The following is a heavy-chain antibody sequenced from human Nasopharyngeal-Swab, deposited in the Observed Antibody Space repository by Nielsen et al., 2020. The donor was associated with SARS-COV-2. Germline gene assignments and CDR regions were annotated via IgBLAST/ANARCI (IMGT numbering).Heavy chain of an antibody. D-gene: IGHD3-16*02. V-gene: IGHV4-34*01. Sequence: SETLSLTCAVYGGSFSGYYWSWIRQPPGKGLEWIGEINYSGNTKYNPSLKSRVTLSVDTSKNQFSLKLSSVTAADTAVYYCARDRGNYDYVWGSYRRMYYFDYWGQGTLVTVSS. CDR2: INYSGNT. CDR1: GGSFSGYY. CDR3: ARDRGNYDYVWGSYRRMYYFDY. J-gene: IGHJ4*02.